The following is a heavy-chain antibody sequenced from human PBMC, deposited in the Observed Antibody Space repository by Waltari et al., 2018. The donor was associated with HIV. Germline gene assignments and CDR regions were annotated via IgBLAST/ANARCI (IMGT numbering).Heavy chain of an antibody. J-gene: IGHJ4*02. CDR1: GSSISSGNFY. CDR3: ARVRLNPRGYFDN. Sequence: QVQLRESGSGLGKPSETLSLTCTVSGSSISSGNFYWSWTRQQPAKGLDWLGYISYQEVTYNNPSLKNPISISADTSNNQFSLRLNSVTAADTAVYYCARVRLNPRGYFDNWGQGTQVTVSS. CDR2: ISYQEVT. D-gene: IGHD3-16*01. V-gene: IGHV4-31*01.